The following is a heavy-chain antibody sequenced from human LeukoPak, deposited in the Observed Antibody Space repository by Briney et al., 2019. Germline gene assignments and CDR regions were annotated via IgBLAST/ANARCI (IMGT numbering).Heavy chain of an antibody. D-gene: IGHD3-10*02. CDR2: VNSDGSTR. CDR3: ARWAHVPRYLDL. CDR1: GFTFSSYW. J-gene: IGHJ2*01. Sequence: GGSLRLSCAASGFTFSSYWMHWVRQAPGKGLVWVSRVNSDGSTRSYADSVKGRFTISRDNAKNTLYLQMNSLRAEDTAVYYCARWAHVPRYLDLWGRGTLVSVSS. V-gene: IGHV3-74*01.